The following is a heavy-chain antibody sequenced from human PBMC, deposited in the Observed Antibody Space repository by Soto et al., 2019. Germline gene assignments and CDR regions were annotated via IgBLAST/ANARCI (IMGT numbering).Heavy chain of an antibody. V-gene: IGHV3-48*02. CDR2: ITNTGETI. Sequence: EVQMVESGGGLVQPGGSLRLSCAGSGFTFSTYNMDWVRQAPGKGLEWISYITNTGETIYYADSVRGRFTISRDNAKNALFLQMNSLREADPAVYYCTRDGDRGYAMAVWGQGTTVTVSS. CDR3: TRDGDRGYAMAV. CDR1: GFTFSTYN. J-gene: IGHJ6*02.